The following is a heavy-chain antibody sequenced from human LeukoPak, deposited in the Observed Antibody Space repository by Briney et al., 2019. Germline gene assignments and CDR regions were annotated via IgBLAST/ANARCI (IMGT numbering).Heavy chain of an antibody. J-gene: IGHJ4*02. Sequence: QAGGSLRLSCAASGFTFSIYGMHWVRQAPGKGLEWVAVISYDGSNKYYADSVKGRFTISRDNSKNTLYLQMNSLRAEDTAVYYCAKEQWLVRFVGEFDYWGQGTLVTVSS. CDR2: ISYDGSNK. CDR3: AKEQWLVRFVGEFDY. CDR1: GFTFSIYG. V-gene: IGHV3-30*18. D-gene: IGHD6-19*01.